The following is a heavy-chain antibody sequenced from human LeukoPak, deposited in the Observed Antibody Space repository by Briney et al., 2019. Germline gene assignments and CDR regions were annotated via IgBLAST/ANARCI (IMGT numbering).Heavy chain of an antibody. J-gene: IGHJ1*01. CDR3: AKSIGLLPEYFQH. CDR1: GFTFDDYA. Sequence: GGSLRLSCAASGFTFDDYAMHWVRQAPGKGLEWVSGISWNSGSIGYADSVKGRFTISRDNSKNTLYLQMNSLRAEDTAVYYCAKSIGLLPEYFQHWGQGTLVTVSS. CDR2: ISWNSGSI. V-gene: IGHV3-9*01. D-gene: IGHD6-19*01.